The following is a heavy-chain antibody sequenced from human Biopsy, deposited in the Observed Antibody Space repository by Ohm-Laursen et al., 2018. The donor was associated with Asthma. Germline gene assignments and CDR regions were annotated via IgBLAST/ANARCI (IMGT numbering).Heavy chain of an antibody. CDR2: IHHSGTS. CDR1: GDSITSGGCC. Sequence: SDTLSLTCTVSGDSITSGGCCWNWIRQHPGKGLEWIGYIHHSGTSYFNPSLKSRVSFSRDTSKNQFSLRLSSVTAADTAMYYCARIPRRSGSYFVDYWGQGTLVTISS. J-gene: IGHJ4*02. D-gene: IGHD3-22*01. CDR3: ARIPRRSGSYFVDY. V-gene: IGHV4-31*03.